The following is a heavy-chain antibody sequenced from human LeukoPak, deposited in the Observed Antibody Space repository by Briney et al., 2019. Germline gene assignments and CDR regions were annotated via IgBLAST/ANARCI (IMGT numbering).Heavy chain of an antibody. CDR1: GYTFTSYG. Sequence: SVKVSCKASGYTFTSYGISWVRQAPGQGLEWIGGIVPIFGTANYAQKFQGRVTITADESTSTAYMELSSLRSEDTAVYYCASSPFWIAVAGVYWYFDLWGRGTLVTVS. CDR3: ASSPFWIAVAGVYWYFDL. J-gene: IGHJ2*01. V-gene: IGHV1-69*13. CDR2: IVPIFGTA. D-gene: IGHD6-19*01.